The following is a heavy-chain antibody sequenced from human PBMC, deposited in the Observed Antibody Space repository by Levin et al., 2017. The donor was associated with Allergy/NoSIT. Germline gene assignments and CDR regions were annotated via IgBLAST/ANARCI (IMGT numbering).Heavy chain of an antibody. Sequence: SQTLSLTCTVSGDSISRFYWSWIRQPPGRGLEWIGNGFYSGTTNYNPSLKSRVTILVDTSKNQFSLKLSSVTAADTAVYYCARATRSSLIYYFDYWGPGTLVTVSS. J-gene: IGHJ4*02. CDR1: GDSISRFY. D-gene: IGHD6-13*01. V-gene: IGHV4-59*01. CDR2: GFYSGTT. CDR3: ARATRSSLIYYFDY.